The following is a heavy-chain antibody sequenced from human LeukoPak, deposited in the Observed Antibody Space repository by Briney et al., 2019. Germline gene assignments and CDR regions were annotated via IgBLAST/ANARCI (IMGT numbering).Heavy chain of an antibody. CDR1: GFTFYSYA. V-gene: IGHV3-9*01. D-gene: IGHD3-10*01. CDR2: ISWNSGSI. Sequence: GGSLRLSCAASGFTFYSYAMSWVRQAPGKGLEWVSGISWNSGSIGYADSVKGRFTISRDNAKNSLYLQMNSLRAEDTALYYCAKDTYGSGSYTFSYWGQGTLVTVSS. CDR3: AKDTYGSGSYTFSY. J-gene: IGHJ4*02.